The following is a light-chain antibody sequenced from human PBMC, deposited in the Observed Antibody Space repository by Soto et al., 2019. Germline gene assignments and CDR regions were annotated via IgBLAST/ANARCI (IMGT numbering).Light chain of an antibody. V-gene: IGKV1-39*01. Sequence: DIQMTQSPSSLSASVGDRVTITCRASQSISSYLNWYQQKPGKAPKLLIYAASSLQRGVPSRFSGSGSGTDFTLTISSLQPEDFATYYCQQSSSTPWTFGQGTKVEIK. CDR3: QQSSSTPWT. CDR2: AAS. CDR1: QSISSY. J-gene: IGKJ1*01.